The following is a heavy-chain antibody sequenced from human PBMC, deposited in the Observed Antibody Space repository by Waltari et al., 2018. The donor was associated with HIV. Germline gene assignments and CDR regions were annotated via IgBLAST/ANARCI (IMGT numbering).Heavy chain of an antibody. CDR2: SYTGGST. CDR1: GFTVSSTS. Sequence: EVQLVESGGGLVQPGGSLRPSCAASGFTVSSTSMSWVRQAPGKGLEWVSLSYTGGSTYYADSVKGRFTISRDNSKNTLYLQMNSLRAEDTAVYYCASPDTTMVHGHYYFYHMDVWGQGTTVTVSS. D-gene: IGHD5-18*01. J-gene: IGHJ6*02. V-gene: IGHV3-66*01. CDR3: ASPDTTMVHGHYYFYHMDV.